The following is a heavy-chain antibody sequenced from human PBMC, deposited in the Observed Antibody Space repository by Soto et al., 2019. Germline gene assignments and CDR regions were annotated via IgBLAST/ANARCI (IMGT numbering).Heavy chain of an antibody. J-gene: IGHJ6*02. Sequence: QFTLKESGPTLVEPTQTLTLTCSFSGFSLTTGGVGVGWIRQPPGSSPEWLAVIYWNDDRRRSPSLEHRLTITKDTSKNQVILTTTNVDPVDTATYYCIYRRASWDYHGLDVWGQGTPVTVSS. V-gene: IGHV2-5*01. CDR3: IYRRASWDYHGLDV. CDR1: GFSLTTGGVG. D-gene: IGHD2-21*01. CDR2: IYWNDDR.